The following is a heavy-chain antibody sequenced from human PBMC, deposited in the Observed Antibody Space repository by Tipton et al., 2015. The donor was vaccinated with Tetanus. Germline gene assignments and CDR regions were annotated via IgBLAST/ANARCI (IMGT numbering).Heavy chain of an antibody. V-gene: IGHV4-39*01. D-gene: IGHD2-2*01. Sequence: TLSLTCTASGGSISSSSYYWGWIRQPPGKGLEWIGSIYYSGSTYYNPSLKSRVTISVGTSKNQFSLKLSSVTAADTAVYYCASRELVVVPAVISWWCDPWAQVPLVTFSS. CDR1: GGSISSSSYY. CDR3: ASRELVVVPAVISWWCDP. J-gene: IGHJ5*02. CDR2: IYYSGST.